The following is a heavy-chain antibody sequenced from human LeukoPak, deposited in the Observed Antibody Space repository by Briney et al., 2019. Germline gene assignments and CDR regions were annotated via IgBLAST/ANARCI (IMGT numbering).Heavy chain of an antibody. CDR1: GFTFSDYY. J-gene: IGHJ4*02. CDR2: ISSSGSTI. D-gene: IGHD6-19*01. Sequence: TGGSLRLSCAASGFTFSDYYMSWIRQAPGKGLEWVSYISSSGSTIYYADSVKGRFTVSRDNAKKSLYLQMNSLRAEDTAVYYCARDPPTITLAGNGNDYWGQGTLVTVSS. V-gene: IGHV3-11*04. CDR3: ARDPPTITLAGNGNDY.